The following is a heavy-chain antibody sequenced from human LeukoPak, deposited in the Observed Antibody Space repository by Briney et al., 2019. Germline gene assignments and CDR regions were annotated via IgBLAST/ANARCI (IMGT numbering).Heavy chain of an antibody. V-gene: IGHV4-39*07. CDR2: IFYSGNT. Sequence: SETLSLTCTVSSGSVSNSHYYWAWVRQPPGKGLDWLGSIFYSGNTHYNPSLKSPVTISIDTSKNQFSLKVSSVTAADTAIYYCARDLSFDWFPYYFDYWGQGILVTVSS. CDR1: SGSVSNSHYY. D-gene: IGHD3-9*01. J-gene: IGHJ4*02. CDR3: ARDLSFDWFPYYFDY.